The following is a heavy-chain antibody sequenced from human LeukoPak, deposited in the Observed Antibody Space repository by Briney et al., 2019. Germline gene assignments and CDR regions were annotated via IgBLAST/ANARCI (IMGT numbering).Heavy chain of an antibody. Sequence: PGGSLRLSCAASGFSFSYYWMHWVRQGSGKGPVWVSRIIGDGTRTDYVDSVKGRFTISRDNAKSTLYLQMNSLTVEDTAVYYCLRVDDTNGHNWFDPWGQGTLVTVSS. CDR3: LRVDDTNGHNWFDP. D-gene: IGHD2-8*01. V-gene: IGHV3-74*01. J-gene: IGHJ5*02. CDR1: GFSFSYYW. CDR2: IIGDGTRT.